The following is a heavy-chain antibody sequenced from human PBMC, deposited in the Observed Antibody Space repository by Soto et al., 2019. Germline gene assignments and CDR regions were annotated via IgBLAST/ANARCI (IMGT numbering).Heavy chain of an antibody. J-gene: IGHJ4*02. CDR2: IDPKSGGT. CDR3: ARVSVDVPE. V-gene: IGHV1-2*02. Sequence: QLVQSAAEVKKPGASVRVSCKTSGPTFIAYYIHWVRQAPGQGLELMGWIDPKSGGTTYEQKFLGRVTMTRDTSINTAYMDLNRLTSDDTAVYYCARVSVDVPEWGQGTLITVSS. D-gene: IGHD5-12*01. CDR1: GPTFIAYY.